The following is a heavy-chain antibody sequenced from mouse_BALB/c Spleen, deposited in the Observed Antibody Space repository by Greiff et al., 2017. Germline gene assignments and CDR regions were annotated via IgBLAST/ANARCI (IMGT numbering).Heavy chain of an antibody. Sequence: QVTLKESGPGILQPSQTLSLTCSFSGFSLSTSGMGVSWIRQPSGKGLEWLAHIYWDDDKRYNPSLKSRLTISKDTSSNQVFLKITSVDTADTATYYCARRAEDWFAYWGQGTLVTVSA. J-gene: IGHJ3*01. CDR1: GFSLSTSGMG. CDR2: IYWDDDK. CDR3: ARRAEDWFAY. V-gene: IGHV8-12*01.